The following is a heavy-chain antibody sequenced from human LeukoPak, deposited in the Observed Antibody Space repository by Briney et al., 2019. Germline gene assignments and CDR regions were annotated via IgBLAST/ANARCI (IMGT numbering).Heavy chain of an antibody. V-gene: IGHV4-59*12. CDR3: ARVSCSGVSCYHYYYYMDV. CDR2: IYYSGST. J-gene: IGHJ6*03. CDR1: GGSISSYY. Sequence: PSETLSLTCTVSGGSISSYYWSWIRQPPGKGLEWIGYIYYSGSTNYNPSLKSRVTISVDTSKNQFFLNLNSVTAADTAVYYCARVSCSGVSCYHYYYYMDVWGRGTTVTVSS. D-gene: IGHD2-15*01.